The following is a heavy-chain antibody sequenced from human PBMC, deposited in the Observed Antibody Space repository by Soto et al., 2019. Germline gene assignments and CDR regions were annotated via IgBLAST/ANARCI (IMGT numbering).Heavy chain of an antibody. D-gene: IGHD6-19*01. CDR1: GFTFSNFA. CDR2: ISASGRDT. J-gene: IGHJ4*02. Sequence: GGSLRLSCVGSGFTFSNFAMSWVRQAPGKGLEWVSGISASGRDTYYADSVKDRFTISRDSSRNTPYLQMNSLRAEDTATYYCAKGKTTGWYYFDYWGQGALVTVSS. CDR3: AKGKTTGWYYFDY. V-gene: IGHV3-23*01.